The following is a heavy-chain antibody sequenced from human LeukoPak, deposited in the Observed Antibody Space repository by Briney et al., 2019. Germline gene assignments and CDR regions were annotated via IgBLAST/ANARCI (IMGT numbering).Heavy chain of an antibody. J-gene: IGHJ6*03. CDR1: GYTFIDHY. Sequence: ASVTVSCKASGYTFIDHYFHWVRQAPGQGLEWMGWINSNSGATRYAQKFQRRVALTRDQSIDTAYMELSSLRSDDTAVYYCARDVVIGISGGFYSYMDVWGKGTTVTVSS. V-gene: IGHV1-2*02. D-gene: IGHD2/OR15-2a*01. CDR2: INSNSGAT. CDR3: ARDVVIGISGGFYSYMDV.